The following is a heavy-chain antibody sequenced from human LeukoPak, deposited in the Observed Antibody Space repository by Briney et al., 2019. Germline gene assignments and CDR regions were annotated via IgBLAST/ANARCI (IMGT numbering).Heavy chain of an antibody. CDR3: AKDLYCSSTSCPPDNWFDP. Sequence: ASVKVSCKASGYTFTSYYMHWVRQSPGQRLEGRGIIDTSGSSTSYTKTFQGRVTMTRDMSTSTVYMELSSMRSEDTAVYYCAKDLYCSSTSCPPDNWFDPWGQGTLVTVSS. CDR2: IDTSGSST. D-gene: IGHD2-2*01. CDR1: GYTFTSYY. V-gene: IGHV1-46*01. J-gene: IGHJ5*02.